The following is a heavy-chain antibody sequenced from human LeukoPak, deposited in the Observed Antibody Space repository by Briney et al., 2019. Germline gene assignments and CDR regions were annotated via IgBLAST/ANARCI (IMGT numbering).Heavy chain of an antibody. CDR2: INHSGST. Sequence: SETLSLTCAVYGGSFSGYYWSWIRQPPRKGLEWIGEINHSGSTNYKLSLKSRVSISVDTSKNLLSLKLSSVTAADTAVYYCARGPSYDFWSDYFPYWGQGTRVTVSS. CDR1: GGSFSGYY. J-gene: IGHJ4*02. CDR3: ARGPSYDFWSDYFPY. V-gene: IGHV4-34*01. D-gene: IGHD3-3*01.